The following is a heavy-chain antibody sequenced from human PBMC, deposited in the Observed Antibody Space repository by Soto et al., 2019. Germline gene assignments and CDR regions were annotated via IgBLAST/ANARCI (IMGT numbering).Heavy chain of an antibody. CDR1: GFTFSSYA. D-gene: IGHD5-18*01. J-gene: IGHJ6*02. CDR3: AKSLESRTAMSRPSSLWALSAGSVSQFYYYGMDV. CDR2: ISGGGGST. V-gene: IGHV3-23*01. Sequence: GGSLRLSCAASGFTFSSYAMSWVRQAPGKGLEWVSVISGGGGSTYYADSVKGRFTISRDNSKNTLYLQMNSLRAEDTAVYYCAKSLESRTAMSRPSSLWALSAGSVSQFYYYGMDVWGQGTTVTVSS.